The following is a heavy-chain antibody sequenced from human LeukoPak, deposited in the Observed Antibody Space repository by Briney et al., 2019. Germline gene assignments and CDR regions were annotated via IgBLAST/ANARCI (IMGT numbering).Heavy chain of an antibody. CDR1: GVSISSSCY. CDR2: ICYSGST. Sequence: SETLSLTCDVTGVSISSSCYWGWLRQPPGKGLEWIGYICYSGSTNYNPSLKSRVTISVDTSKNQFSLKLSSVTAADTAVYYCARQGWIQLWLRYYYYGMDVWGQGTTVTVSS. V-gene: IGHV4-59*13. CDR3: ARQGWIQLWLRYYYYGMDV. D-gene: IGHD5-18*01. J-gene: IGHJ6*02.